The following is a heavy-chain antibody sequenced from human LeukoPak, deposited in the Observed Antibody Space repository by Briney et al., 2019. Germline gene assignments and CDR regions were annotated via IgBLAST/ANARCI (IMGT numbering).Heavy chain of an antibody. Sequence: ASVKVSCKVSGYTLTELSMHWVRQAPGKGLEWMGGFDPEDGETIYAQKFQGRVTMTEDTSTDTAYMELSSLRSEDTAVYYCATWGGNYYGSGNYYRDYWGQGTLVTVSS. J-gene: IGHJ4*02. V-gene: IGHV1-24*01. CDR2: FDPEDGET. CDR1: GYTLTELS. D-gene: IGHD3-10*01. CDR3: ATWGGNYYGSGNYYRDY.